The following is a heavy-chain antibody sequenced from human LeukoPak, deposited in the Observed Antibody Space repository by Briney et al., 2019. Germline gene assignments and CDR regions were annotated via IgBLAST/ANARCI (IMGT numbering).Heavy chain of an antibody. CDR3: AKDLHAWIQLWSGLDAFDI. CDR2: IRYDGSNK. Sequence: QPGGSLRLSCAASGFTFSSYGMHWVRQAPGKGLEWVAFIRYDGSNKYYADSVKGRFTISRDNSKNTLYLQMNGLGAEDTAVYYCAKDLHAWIQLWSGLDAFDIWGQGTMVTVSS. D-gene: IGHD5-18*01. J-gene: IGHJ3*02. CDR1: GFTFSSYG. V-gene: IGHV3-30*02.